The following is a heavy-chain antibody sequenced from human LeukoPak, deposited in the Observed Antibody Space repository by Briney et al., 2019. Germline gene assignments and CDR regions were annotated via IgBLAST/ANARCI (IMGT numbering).Heavy chain of an antibody. CDR3: ATSLSGSTYYGMDV. D-gene: IGHD3-10*01. V-gene: IGHV4-34*01. CDR2: INHSGST. Sequence: SETLSLTCAVYGGSFSGYYWSWIRQPPGKGLEWIGEINHSGSTNYNPSLKSRVTISVDTSKNQFSLKLSSVTAADTAVYYCATSLSGSTYYGMDVWGQGTTATVSS. CDR1: GGSFSGYY. J-gene: IGHJ6*02.